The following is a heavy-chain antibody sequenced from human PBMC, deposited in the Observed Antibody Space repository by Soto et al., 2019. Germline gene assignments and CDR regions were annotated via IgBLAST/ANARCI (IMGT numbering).Heavy chain of an antibody. Sequence: SETLSLTCAVYGGSLRGYNWTWIRQAPGKGLEWIGEINHSGDTNYDSSLKSRVSISVDTTKNQFSLVLYSVTAADTAVYYCARDYQSHRKSPKYDVWGMGPLVTGSS. D-gene: IGHD1-1*01. V-gene: IGHV4-34*01. CDR1: GGSLRGYN. CDR3: ARDYQSHRKSPKYDV. J-gene: IGHJ4*02. CDR2: INHSGDT.